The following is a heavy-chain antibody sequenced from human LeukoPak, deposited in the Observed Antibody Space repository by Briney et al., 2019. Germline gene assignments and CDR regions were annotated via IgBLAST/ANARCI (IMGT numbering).Heavy chain of an antibody. Sequence: GGSLRLSCAASGFTFSGSAMHWVRQASGKGLEWVGRIRSKANSYATAYAASVKGRFTISRDDSKNTAYLQMNSLRPEDTAVYYCAKAIWVAATSSWFCLDYWGQGTLVTVSS. D-gene: IGHD2-2*02. J-gene: IGHJ4*02. V-gene: IGHV3-73*01. CDR3: AKAIWVAATSSWFCLDY. CDR2: IRSKANSYAT. CDR1: GFTFSGSA.